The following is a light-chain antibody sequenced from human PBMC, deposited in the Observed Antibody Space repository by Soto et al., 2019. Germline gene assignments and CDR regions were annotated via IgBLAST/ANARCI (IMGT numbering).Light chain of an antibody. CDR2: AAS. CDR3: HQADRFPLT. J-gene: IGKJ5*01. Sequence: DIQMTQSPSSVSASVGDRVTITCRASQGISSWLAGYQQKPGKAPKLLIYAASSLQSGVPSRFSGNRSGRDWTLTISSLQPEDFAAYDCHQADRFPLTFGQAKRLEIK. CDR1: QGISSW. V-gene: IGKV1D-12*01.